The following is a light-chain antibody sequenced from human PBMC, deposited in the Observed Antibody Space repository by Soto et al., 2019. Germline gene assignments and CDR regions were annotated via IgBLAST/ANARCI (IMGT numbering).Light chain of an antibody. CDR2: EVS. Sequence: QSVLTQPASVSGSPGQSVAISCTGTSSDVGAYNYISWYQQHPGKAPKLLLYEVSNRPSGVSDRFSGSKSGNTASLTISGLQAEDEADYYCSSLTTSFTYVFGTGTKVTVL. CDR1: SSDVGAYNY. V-gene: IGLV2-14*01. CDR3: SSLTTSFTYV. J-gene: IGLJ1*01.